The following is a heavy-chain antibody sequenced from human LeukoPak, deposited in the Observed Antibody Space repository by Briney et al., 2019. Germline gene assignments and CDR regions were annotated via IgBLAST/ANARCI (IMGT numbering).Heavy chain of an antibody. Sequence: PGRSLRLSCTASGFTFGDYAMSWVRQAPGKGLEWVGFIRSKAYGGTTEYAASVKGRFTISRDDSKSIAYLQMNSLKTEDTAVYYCTRGEWGAPDDYWGQGTLVTVSS. CDR3: TRGEWGAPDDY. V-gene: IGHV3-49*04. D-gene: IGHD3-3*01. CDR1: GFTFGDYA. CDR2: IRSKAYGGTT. J-gene: IGHJ4*02.